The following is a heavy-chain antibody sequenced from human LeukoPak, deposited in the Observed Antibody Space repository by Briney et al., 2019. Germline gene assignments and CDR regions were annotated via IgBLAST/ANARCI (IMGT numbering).Heavy chain of an antibody. D-gene: IGHD1-26*01. CDR2: IYTSGST. Sequence: SETLSLTCTVSGGSISSGSYYWNWIRQPAGKGLEWIGRIYTSGSTNYNPSLKSRITISVDTSKNQFSLKLSSVTAADTAVYYCARDLVGGSYIDYWGQGTLVTVSS. J-gene: IGHJ4*02. V-gene: IGHV4-61*02. CDR1: GGSISSGSYY. CDR3: ARDLVGGSYIDY.